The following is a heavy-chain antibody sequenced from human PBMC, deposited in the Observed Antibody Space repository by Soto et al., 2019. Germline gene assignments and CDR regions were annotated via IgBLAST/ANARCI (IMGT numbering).Heavy chain of an antibody. CDR2: ISGSGDNT. CDR1: GFTFSSYA. J-gene: IGHJ4*02. V-gene: IGHV3-23*01. CDR3: VRTIQPGTTNYFDY. D-gene: IGHD1-1*01. Sequence: GGSLRLSCAVSGFTFSSYAVSWVRQAPGKGLEWVSAISGSGDNTYYADSVKGRFTTSRDNSKDTLYLQLNSLKTEDTAAYFCVRTIQPGTTNYFDYWGQGTLVTVSS.